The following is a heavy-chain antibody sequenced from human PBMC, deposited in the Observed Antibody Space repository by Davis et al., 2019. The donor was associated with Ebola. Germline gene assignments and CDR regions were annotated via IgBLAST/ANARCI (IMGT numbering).Heavy chain of an antibody. Sequence: GESLKISCAASGITFSNYGMHWVRQAPGKGLEWVAVIWYDGGNKYYAESVKGRFSVSTDKSKNTMYFQMNSLRPEDTAVYFCAGWTATSFYWGQGTLVTVSS. CDR2: IWYDGGNK. V-gene: IGHV3-33*01. CDR3: AGWTATSFY. J-gene: IGHJ4*02. CDR1: GITFSNYG. D-gene: IGHD1-1*01.